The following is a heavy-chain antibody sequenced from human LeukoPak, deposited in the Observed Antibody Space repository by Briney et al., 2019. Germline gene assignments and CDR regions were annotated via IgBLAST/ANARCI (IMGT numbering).Heavy chain of an antibody. Sequence: GGSLRLSCAASGFTFSSYAMHWVRQAPGKGLEWVAVISYDGSNKYYADSVKGRFTISRDNSKNTLYLQMNSLRAEDTAVYYCARMSSGSYNWGQGTLVTVSS. V-gene: IGHV3-30*04. CDR2: ISYDGSNK. CDR1: GFTFSSYA. D-gene: IGHD1-26*01. CDR3: ARMSSGSYN. J-gene: IGHJ4*02.